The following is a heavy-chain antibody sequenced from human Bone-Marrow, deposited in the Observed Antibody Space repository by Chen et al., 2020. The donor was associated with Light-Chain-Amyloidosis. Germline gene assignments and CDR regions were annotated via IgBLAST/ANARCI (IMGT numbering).Heavy chain of an antibody. CDR3: ARRRDGYNFDY. CDR1: GYTFPNYW. J-gene: IGHJ4*02. D-gene: IGHD5-12*01. CDR2: IYPDDSDA. V-gene: IGHV5-51*01. Sequence: EVKKPGESLKISCKGSGYTFPNYWIGWVRPMPGKGLEWMGVIYPDDSDARYSPSFEGQVTISADKSITTAYLQWRSLKASDTAMYYCARRRDGYNFDYWGQGTLVTVSS.